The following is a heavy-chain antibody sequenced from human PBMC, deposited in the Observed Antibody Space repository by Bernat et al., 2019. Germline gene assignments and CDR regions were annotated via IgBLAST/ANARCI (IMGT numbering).Heavy chain of an antibody. CDR1: GFTFSSYW. D-gene: IGHD3-10*01. V-gene: IGHV3-7*03. CDR2: IKQDGSEK. Sequence: EVQLVESGGGLVQPGGSLRLSCAASGFTFSSYWMSWVRQAPGKGLEWVANIKQDGSEKYYVDSVRGRFTISRDNANNSLFLQMSSLRAEDTAMYFCERVYYYTSGSHSFGSWGQGTLVTVSS. CDR3: ERVYYYTSGSHSFGS. J-gene: IGHJ5*02.